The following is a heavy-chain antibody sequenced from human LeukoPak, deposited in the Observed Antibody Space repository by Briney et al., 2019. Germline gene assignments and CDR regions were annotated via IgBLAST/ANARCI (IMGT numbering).Heavy chain of an antibody. V-gene: IGHV3-23*01. CDR2: FSGSGGST. CDR3: AKSGYNRVDY. CDR1: GFSFSSYA. J-gene: IGHJ4*02. D-gene: IGHD5-24*01. Sequence: PGGSLRLSCAASGFSFSSYAMSWVRPAPGKGLEWGSSFSGSGGSTYYAHSVKGRFTIARDNSKNTLYLQMISLRAEDTAVYYCAKSGYNRVDYWGQGTLVTVSS.